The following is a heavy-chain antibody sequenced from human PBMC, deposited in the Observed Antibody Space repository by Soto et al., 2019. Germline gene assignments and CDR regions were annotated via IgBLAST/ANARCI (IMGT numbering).Heavy chain of an antibody. Sequence: SVKVSCKASGFTFTSSAVQWVRQARGQRLEWIGWVVVGSGNTNYAQKFQERVTITRDMSTSTAYMELSSLRSEDTAVYYCAADYGDYSFIYYYYGMDVWGQGTTVTVSS. CDR3: AADYGDYSFIYYYYGMDV. CDR2: VVVGSGNT. J-gene: IGHJ6*02. V-gene: IGHV1-58*01. CDR1: GFTFTSSA. D-gene: IGHD4-17*01.